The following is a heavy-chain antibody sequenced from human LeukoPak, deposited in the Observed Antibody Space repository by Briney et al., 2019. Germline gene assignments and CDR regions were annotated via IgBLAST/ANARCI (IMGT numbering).Heavy chain of an antibody. CDR3: ARDDIGDSSSWSYDY. V-gene: IGHV1-2*02. CDR2: INPNSGGT. D-gene: IGHD6-13*01. CDR1: GYTFTGYY. Sequence: ASVKVSCKASGYTFTGYYMHWVRQAPGQGLEWMGWINPNSGGTNYVQKFQGRVTMTRDTSISTAYMELSRLRSDDTAVYYCARDDIGDSSSWSYDYWGQGTLVTVSS. J-gene: IGHJ4*02.